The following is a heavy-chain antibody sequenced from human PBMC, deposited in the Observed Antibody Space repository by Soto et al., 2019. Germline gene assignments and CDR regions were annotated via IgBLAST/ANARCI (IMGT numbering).Heavy chain of an antibody. CDR1: GITFISSA. V-gene: IGHV1-58*01. CDR3: AGHSGTFPGRGYYHVLDV. Sequence: QMQLVQSGPEVKKPGTSVKVSCKASGITFISSAVQWVRQARGQRLEWIGWIVVGSGNTIYAQKFRERVTITRDMSTKTAYLELRSLTSDDTAVYYCAGHSGTFPGRGYYHVLDVWGQGTTVTVSS. D-gene: IGHD1-26*01. J-gene: IGHJ6*02. CDR2: IVVGSGNT.